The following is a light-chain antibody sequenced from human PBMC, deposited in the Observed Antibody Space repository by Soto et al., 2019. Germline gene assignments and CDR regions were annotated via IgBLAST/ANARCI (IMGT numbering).Light chain of an antibody. CDR3: QQRSNWPIT. J-gene: IGKJ5*01. V-gene: IGKV1-5*01. Sequence: DIQMTQSPATLSASVGDRVTITCRASQTITRWLTWYQQKPGKAPRLLIYEASTLQSGVPSRFSGSGSGTDFTLTISSLEPEDFAVYYCQQRSNWPITFGQGTRLEIK. CDR1: QTITRW. CDR2: EAS.